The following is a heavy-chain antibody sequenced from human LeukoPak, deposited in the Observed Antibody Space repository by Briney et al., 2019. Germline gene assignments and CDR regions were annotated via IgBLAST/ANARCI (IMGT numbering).Heavy chain of an antibody. CDR2: INPNSGGT. J-gene: IGHJ5*02. CDR3: ARDETDGGWFDP. D-gene: IGHD3-16*01. Sequence: ASVKVSCKASGYTFTGYYMHWVRQAPGQGLEWMGWINPNSGGTNYAQKFQGRVTMTRDTSISTAYMELSRLRSDDTAVYYCARDETDGGWFDPWGQGTLVTVSS. CDR1: GYTFTGYY. V-gene: IGHV1-2*02.